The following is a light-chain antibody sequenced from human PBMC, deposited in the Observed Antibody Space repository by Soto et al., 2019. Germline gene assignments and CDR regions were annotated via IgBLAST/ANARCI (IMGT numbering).Light chain of an antibody. CDR1: QGISSW. CDR3: PHSHSTPLT. CDR2: AAS. Sequence: DIQMTQSPSSVSASVADRVTITCRASQGISSWLAWYQQKPGKAPKLLIYAASSLQSGVPSRFSGSGYGTDFTLTIRSLQPEDFATYSCPHSHSTPLTFGGGTKVDIK. J-gene: IGKJ4*01. V-gene: IGKV1-12*01.